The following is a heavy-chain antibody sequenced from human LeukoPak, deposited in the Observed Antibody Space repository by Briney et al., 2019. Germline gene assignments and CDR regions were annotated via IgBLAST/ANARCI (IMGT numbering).Heavy chain of an antibody. V-gene: IGHV1-69*05. D-gene: IGHD4-17*01. CDR3: ASLSQGDYVFDY. CDR2: IIPIFGTA. Sequence: SVKVSCKASGGAFSSYAISWERQAPGQGLEWMGRIIPIFGTANYAQKFQGRVTITTDESTSTAYMELSSLRSEDTAVYYCASLSQGDYVFDYWGQGTLVTVSS. J-gene: IGHJ4*02. CDR1: GGAFSSYA.